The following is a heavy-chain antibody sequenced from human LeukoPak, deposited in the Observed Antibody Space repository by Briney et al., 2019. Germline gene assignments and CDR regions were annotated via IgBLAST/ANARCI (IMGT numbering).Heavy chain of an antibody. V-gene: IGHV4-34*01. CDR1: GGSFSGYY. CDR3: AREGSAVTNFDY. J-gene: IGHJ4*02. CDR2: INHSGTT. Sequence: SETLSLTCAVYGGSFSGYYWSWIRQPPGKGLDWIGEINHSGTTNYNPSLKRRVTMSVDTSKNQFSLKLNSVTAADTAVYYCAREGSAVTNFDYWGQGTLVTVSS. D-gene: IGHD3-10*01.